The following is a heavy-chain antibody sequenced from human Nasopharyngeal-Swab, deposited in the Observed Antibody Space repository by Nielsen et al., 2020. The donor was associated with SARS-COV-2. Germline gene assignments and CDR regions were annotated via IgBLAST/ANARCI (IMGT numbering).Heavy chain of an antibody. CDR3: ARGTAVAGGYYLDY. D-gene: IGHD4-23*01. Sequence: GGSLRLSCVVSGFTFSDHWMNWVRQAPGKGLEWVSVICSGGSTYYMDSVKARFTISRDNSKNTLSLQMNSLRAEDTAIYYCARGTAVAGGYYLDYWGQGTLVTVSS. CDR2: ICSGGST. V-gene: IGHV3-66*01. CDR1: GFTFSDHW. J-gene: IGHJ4*02.